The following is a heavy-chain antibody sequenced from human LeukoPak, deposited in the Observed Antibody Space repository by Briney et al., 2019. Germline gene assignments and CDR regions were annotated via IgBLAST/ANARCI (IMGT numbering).Heavy chain of an antibody. CDR2: IYSGGST. V-gene: IGHV3-53*01. CDR3: ARDRGGIGYYMDV. CDR1: GFTVSSNY. J-gene: IGHJ6*03. Sequence: GGSLRLSCAASGFTVSSNYMSWVRQAPGKGLEWVSVIYSGGSTYYADSVKGRFTISRDNAKNSFYLQMNSLRAEDTALYYCARDRGGIGYYMDVWGKGTTVTVSS. D-gene: IGHD3-10*01.